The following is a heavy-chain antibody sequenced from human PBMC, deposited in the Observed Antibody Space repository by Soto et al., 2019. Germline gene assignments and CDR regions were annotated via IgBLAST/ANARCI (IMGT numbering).Heavy chain of an antibody. V-gene: IGHV4-34*01. Sequence: SETLSLTCAVYGGSFSGYYWSWIRQPPGKGLEWIGEINHSGSTNYNPSLKSRVTISVDTSKNQFSLKLSSVTAADTAVYYCVRPGATAILLNFQHWGQGTLVTVSS. J-gene: IGHJ1*01. CDR2: INHSGST. D-gene: IGHD2-21*01. CDR1: GGSFSGYY. CDR3: VRPGATAILLNFQH.